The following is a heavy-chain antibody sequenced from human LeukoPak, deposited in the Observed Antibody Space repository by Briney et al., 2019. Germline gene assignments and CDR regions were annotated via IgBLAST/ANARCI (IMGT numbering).Heavy chain of an antibody. CDR2: FDPEDGET. J-gene: IGHJ5*02. CDR3: ATVGCSSTSCYATYWFDP. CDR1: GYTLTELS. D-gene: IGHD2-2*01. Sequence: ASVKVSCKVSGYTLTELSMHWVRQAPGKGLEWMGGFDPEDGETIYAQKFQGRVTMTEDTSTDTADMELSSLRSEDTAVYYCATVGCSSTSCYATYWFDPWGQGTLVTVSS. V-gene: IGHV1-24*01.